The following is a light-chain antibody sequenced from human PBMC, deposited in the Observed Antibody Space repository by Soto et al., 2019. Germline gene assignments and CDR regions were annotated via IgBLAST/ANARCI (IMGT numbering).Light chain of an antibody. CDR3: SSYTTSFTLYV. Sequence: QSALTQPASVSGSPGQSITISCTGTSSDVGAYNYVSWYQQHPGKAPKLMIYEVSNRPSGVSNRFSGSKSGNTASLTISGLQADDEADYYCSSYTTSFTLYVFGTGTKLTVL. CDR1: SSDVGAYNY. J-gene: IGLJ1*01. CDR2: EVS. V-gene: IGLV2-14*01.